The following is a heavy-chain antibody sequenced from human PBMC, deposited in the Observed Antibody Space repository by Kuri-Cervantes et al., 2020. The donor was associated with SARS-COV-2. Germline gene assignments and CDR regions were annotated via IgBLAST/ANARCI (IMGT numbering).Heavy chain of an antibody. CDR3: ARDPNPNSGYDLADGFDY. V-gene: IGHV3-30-3*01. D-gene: IGHD5-12*01. CDR1: GFTFSSYA. Sequence: GESLKISCAASGFTFSSYAMHWVRQAPGKGLEWVAVISYDGSNKYYADSVKGRFTISRDNSKNTLYLQMNSLRAEDTAVYYCARDPNPNSGYDLADGFDYWGQGTLVTVSS. CDR2: ISYDGSNK. J-gene: IGHJ4*02.